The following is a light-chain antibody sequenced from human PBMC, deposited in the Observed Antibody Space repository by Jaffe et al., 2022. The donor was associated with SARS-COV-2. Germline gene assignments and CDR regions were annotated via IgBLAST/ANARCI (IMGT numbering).Light chain of an antibody. CDR3: QVWDSTTDHVV. Sequence: SSVLTQPPSVSVAPGETARISCGGDNVGIYSVHWYQQKPGQAPVMVIYYNGDRPSGIPERFSGSKSGNTATLTISRVEAGDEADYHCQVWDSTTDHVVFGGGTKLTVL. J-gene: IGLJ2*01. V-gene: IGLV3-21*04. CDR1: NVGIYS. CDR2: YNG.